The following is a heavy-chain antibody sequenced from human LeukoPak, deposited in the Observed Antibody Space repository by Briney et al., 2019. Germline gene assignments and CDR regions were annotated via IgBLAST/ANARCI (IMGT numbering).Heavy chain of an antibody. V-gene: IGHV3-53*01. J-gene: IGHJ2*01. CDR1: GFTVSSNY. CDR3: AKSSSGLGLNEYFDL. Sequence: GGSLRLSCAASGFTVSSNYMSWVRQAPGKGLEWVSVIYSGGSTYYADSVKGRFTISRDNSKNTLYLQMSSLRAEDTAVYFCAKSSSGLGLNEYFDLWGRGTLVTVSS. CDR2: IYSGGST. D-gene: IGHD2-8*01.